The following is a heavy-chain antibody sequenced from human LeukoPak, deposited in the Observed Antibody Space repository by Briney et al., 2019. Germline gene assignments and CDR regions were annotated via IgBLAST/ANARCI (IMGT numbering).Heavy chain of an antibody. Sequence: KSSETLSLTCTVSGGSISSSSYYWGWIRQPPGKGLEWIGSIYYSGSTYYNPSLKSRVTISVDTSKNQFSLKLSSVTAADTAVYYCARHPWRAVATIFDAVGATYYFDYWGQGTLVTVSS. J-gene: IGHJ4*02. CDR3: ARHPWRAVATIFDAVGATYYFDY. V-gene: IGHV4-39*01. CDR2: IYYSGST. CDR1: GGSISSSSYY. D-gene: IGHD5-12*01.